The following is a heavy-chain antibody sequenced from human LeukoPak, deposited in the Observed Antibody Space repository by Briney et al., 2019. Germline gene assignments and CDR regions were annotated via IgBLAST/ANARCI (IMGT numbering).Heavy chain of an antibody. CDR2: LKPDGSEK. CDR1: GXTFSRYW. D-gene: IGHD6-13*01. Sequence: GGSLRLSCAASGXTFSRYWMSWVRQAPGKGLEWVANLKPDGSEKHCVDSVKGRFTISRDNAKNSLFLQMNSLRTEDTAVYFCARLAAGSDYFDCWGQGTLVTVSS. J-gene: IGHJ4*02. CDR3: ARLAAGSDYFDC. V-gene: IGHV3-7*04.